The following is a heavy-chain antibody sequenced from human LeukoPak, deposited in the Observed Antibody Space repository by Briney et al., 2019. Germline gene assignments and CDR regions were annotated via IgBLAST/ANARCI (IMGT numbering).Heavy chain of an antibody. CDR1: GGSISSSSYY. J-gene: IGHJ4*02. Sequence: SETLSLTCTVSGGSISSSSYYWGWIRQPPGKGLEWIGTIYYSGSTYYNPSLKSRVTISVDTSKNQFSLKLSSVTAAGTAVYYCARQGSGNYLSPVNYWGQGTLVTVSS. CDR3: ARQGSGNYLSPVNY. D-gene: IGHD1-26*01. CDR2: IYYSGST. V-gene: IGHV4-39*01.